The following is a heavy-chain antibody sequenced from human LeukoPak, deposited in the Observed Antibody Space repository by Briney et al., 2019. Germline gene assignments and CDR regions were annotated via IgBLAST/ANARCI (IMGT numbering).Heavy chain of an antibody. CDR1: GGTFSSYA. CDR3: AREAVAMMFDY. V-gene: IGHV1-69*13. J-gene: IGHJ4*02. CDR2: IIPIFGTA. Sequence: GASVKVSCTASGGTFSSYAISWVRQAPGQGLEWMGGIIPIFGTANYAQKFQGRVTITADESTSTAYMELSSLRSEDTAVYYCAREAVAMMFDYWGQGTLVTVSS. D-gene: IGHD6-19*01.